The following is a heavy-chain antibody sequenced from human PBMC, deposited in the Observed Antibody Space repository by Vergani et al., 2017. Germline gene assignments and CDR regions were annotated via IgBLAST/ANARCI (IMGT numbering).Heavy chain of an antibody. CDR3: VKEKIDLGSYFFDS. V-gene: IGHV3-23*01. J-gene: IGHJ4*01. Sequence: EVHLLESGGGLIQPGGSLRISCAASGFTFDNYAMTWVRQAPGKGLQWVSGISGGGSSKFYEDSLKGRVTISRDNSKNTVFLQMHSLRAEDTAIYYCVKEKIDLGSYFFDSWGHGILVTVSS. D-gene: IGHD2/OR15-2a*01. CDR2: ISGGGSSK. CDR1: GFTFDNYA.